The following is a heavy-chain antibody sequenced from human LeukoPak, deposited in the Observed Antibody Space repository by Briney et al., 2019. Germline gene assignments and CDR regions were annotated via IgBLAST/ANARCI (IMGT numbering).Heavy chain of an antibody. CDR2: INPNSGGT. CDR1: GYTFTGYY. V-gene: IGHV1-2*06. CDR3: ARESAMVPSDY. J-gene: IGHJ4*02. Sequence: ASVKVSCKASGYTFTGYYMHWVRQAPGQGLEWMGRINPNSGGTNYAQKFQGRVTMTRDTSISTAYMELSRLKSDDTAVYYCARESAMVPSDYWGQGTLVTVSS. D-gene: IGHD5-18*01.